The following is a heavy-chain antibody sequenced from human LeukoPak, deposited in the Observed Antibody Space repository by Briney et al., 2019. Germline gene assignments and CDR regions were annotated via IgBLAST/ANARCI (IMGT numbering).Heavy chain of an antibody. V-gene: IGHV3-9*01. CDR3: AKERYDGSGAAYDN. D-gene: IGHD3-10*01. CDR2: VSRKSDYR. Sequence: PGGSLRLSCAASGFIFDDAVMHWVRQAPGKGLEWVSGVSRKSDYRAYADSVKGRFTISRDNARNSLYLQMNSLRAEDTALYYCAKERYDGSGAAYDNWGQGTPVTVSS. CDR1: GFIFDDAV. J-gene: IGHJ4*02.